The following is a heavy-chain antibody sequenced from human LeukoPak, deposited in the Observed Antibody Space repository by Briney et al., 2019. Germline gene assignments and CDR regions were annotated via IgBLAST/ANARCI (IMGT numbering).Heavy chain of an antibody. Sequence: GSLRLSCAASGFTVSSNYMSWVRQAPGKGLEWIGEINHSGSTNYNPSLKSRVTISVDTSKNQFSLKLSSVTAADTAVYYCARVKTTYSRRGTNWFDPWGQGTLVTVSS. CDR3: ARVKTTYSRRGTNWFDP. V-gene: IGHV4-34*01. J-gene: IGHJ5*02. CDR2: INHSGST. D-gene: IGHD2/OR15-2a*01. CDR1: GFTVSSNY.